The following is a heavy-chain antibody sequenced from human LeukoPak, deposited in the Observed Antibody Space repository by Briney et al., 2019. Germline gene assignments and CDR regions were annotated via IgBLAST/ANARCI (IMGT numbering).Heavy chain of an antibody. CDR2: IYYSGST. V-gene: IGHV4-39*01. Sequence: SETLSLTCTVSGGSISSSSYYWGWIRQPPGKGLEWIGSIYYSGSTYYNPSLKSRVTISVDTSKNQFSLKLSSVTAADTAVYYCAGADYGDGVYFDYWGQGTLVTVSS. J-gene: IGHJ4*02. CDR1: GGSISSSSYY. D-gene: IGHD4-17*01. CDR3: AGADYGDGVYFDY.